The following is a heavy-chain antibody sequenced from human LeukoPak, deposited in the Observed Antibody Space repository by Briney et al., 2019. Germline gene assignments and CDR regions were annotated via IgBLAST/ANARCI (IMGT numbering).Heavy chain of an antibody. J-gene: IGHJ5*02. Sequence: PGGSLRLSCAASGFTFSNAWMSWVRQAPGKGLEWVANIKQDGSEKYYVDSVKGRFTISRDNAKNSLYLQMNSLRAEDTAVYYCARNIVVVTASWFDPWGQGTLVTVSS. D-gene: IGHD2-21*02. CDR2: IKQDGSEK. CDR1: GFTFSNAW. CDR3: ARNIVVVTASWFDP. V-gene: IGHV3-7*01.